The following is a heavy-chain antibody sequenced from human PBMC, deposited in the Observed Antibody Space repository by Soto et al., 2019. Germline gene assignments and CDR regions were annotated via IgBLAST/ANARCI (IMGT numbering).Heavy chain of an antibody. D-gene: IGHD4-17*01. CDR3: AREDGGDYGKGWYYFDE. V-gene: IGHV4-59*01. Sequence: SETLSLTCTVSGGSISSYYWSWIRQPPGKGLEWIGYIYYSGSTNYNPSLKSRVTISVDTSKNQFSLKLSSVTAADTAVYYCAREDGGDYGKGWYYFDEWGQGTLVTGSS. CDR2: IYYSGST. CDR1: GGSISSYY. J-gene: IGHJ4*02.